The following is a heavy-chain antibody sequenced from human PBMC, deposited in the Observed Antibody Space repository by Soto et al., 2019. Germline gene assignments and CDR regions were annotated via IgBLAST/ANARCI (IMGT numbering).Heavy chain of an antibody. Sequence: AETLSLTCTVSGVSVRSGSYYWSWVRQPPGKGLEWIGYIYYNGNTNYNPSLKSRVTLSVDSSKNQFSLKLTSATAADTAVYYCAREGIMADRTFDPWGQGTLVTVSS. D-gene: IGHD3-10*01. CDR2: IYYNGNT. V-gene: IGHV4-61*01. CDR1: GVSVRSGSYY. J-gene: IGHJ5*02. CDR3: AREGIMADRTFDP.